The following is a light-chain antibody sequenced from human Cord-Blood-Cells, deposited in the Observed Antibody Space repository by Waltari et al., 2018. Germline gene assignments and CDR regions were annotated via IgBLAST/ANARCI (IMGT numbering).Light chain of an antibody. Sequence: QSALTQPASVSGSPGQSITISCPCTCSAVGGYNYVSWYQQHPGQAPKLMIDDLSNRPSGVSNRFSVSQSGNTSSLTISGLQAEDEADYDCRSDTSSSTWVGGGGTKLIGL. V-gene: IGLV2-14*01. CDR2: DLS. CDR3: RSDTSSSTWV. CDR1: CSAVGGYNY. J-gene: IGLJ3*02.